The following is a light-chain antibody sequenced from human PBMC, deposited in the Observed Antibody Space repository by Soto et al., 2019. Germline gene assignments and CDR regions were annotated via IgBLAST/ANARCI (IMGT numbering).Light chain of an antibody. CDR1: HPININ. Sequence: DIQMTQSPSSLSASVGDRVTITCRASHPININLVWFQQKPGKAPKSLIYAATNLQSGVPSRFSGSGGGTDFSLNISSLQPEDVVTYYCQHCQRYPPSCGGGTKLELK. J-gene: IGKJ4*01. V-gene: IGKV1-16*01. CDR3: QHCQRYPPS. CDR2: AAT.